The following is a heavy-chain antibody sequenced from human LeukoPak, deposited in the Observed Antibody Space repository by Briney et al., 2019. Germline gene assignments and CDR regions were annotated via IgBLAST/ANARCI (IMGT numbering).Heavy chain of an antibody. V-gene: IGHV4-34*01. CDR2: INHSGST. CDR1: GGSFSGYY. J-gene: IGHJ6*03. Sequence: SETLSLTCAVYGGSFSGYYWSWIRQPPGKGLEWIGEINHSGSTNYNPSLKSRVTISVDTSKNQFSLKLSSVTAADTAVYYCARTVDSGSRLYYYYYMDVWGKGTTVTVSS. CDR3: ARTVDSGSRLYYYYYMDV. D-gene: IGHD3-10*01.